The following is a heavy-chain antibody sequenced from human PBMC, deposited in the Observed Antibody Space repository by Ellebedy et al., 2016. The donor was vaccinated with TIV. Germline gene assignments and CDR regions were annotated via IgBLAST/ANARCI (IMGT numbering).Heavy chain of an antibody. J-gene: IGHJ4*02. CDR3: ARQHSTNWDPEPFDL. V-gene: IGHV3-7*01. Sequence: GESLKISXAASGSTLRTYWMSWVRQAPGKGLEWVAKINGDGSLINYVDSVKGRFTISRDNAKNSLYLQMNSLRADDTAVYFCARQHSTNWDPEPFDLWGQGTLVTVSS. D-gene: IGHD2/OR15-2a*01. CDR1: GSTLRTYW. CDR2: INGDGSLI.